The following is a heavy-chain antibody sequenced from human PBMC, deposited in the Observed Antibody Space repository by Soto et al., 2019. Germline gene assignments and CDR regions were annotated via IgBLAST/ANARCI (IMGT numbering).Heavy chain of an antibody. J-gene: IGHJ5*02. V-gene: IGHV4-39*01. D-gene: IGHD6-13*01. CDR2: IYYSGST. Sequence: QLQLQESGPGLVKPSETLSLTCTVSGGSISSSSFHWGWIRQPPGKGLEWIGSIYYSGSTYYSPSLKSRVTMTVDTSKNQVYLKLSSVTAADTAVYYCARRERAAGTDWWFDPWGQGTLVTVSS. CDR3: ARRERAAGTDWWFDP. CDR1: GGSISSSSFH.